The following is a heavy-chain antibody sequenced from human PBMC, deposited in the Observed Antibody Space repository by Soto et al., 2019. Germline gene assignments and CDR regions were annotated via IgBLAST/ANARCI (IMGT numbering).Heavy chain of an antibody. V-gene: IGHV1-18*01. CDR3: ARNLDSYDFGSAKPGWFGP. CDR2: ISAYNGNT. D-gene: IGHD3-3*01. CDR1: GFTFTSYG. J-gene: IGHJ5*02. Sequence: QVQLVQSGAEVKKPGASVKVSCKASGFTFTSYGISWVRQAPGQGLEWMGWISAYNGNTNYAQKLQGRVTMNTDTSTNTAYREQSSHRSDDPAVYDSARNLDSYDFGSAKPGWFGPWGQGTLVTVSS.